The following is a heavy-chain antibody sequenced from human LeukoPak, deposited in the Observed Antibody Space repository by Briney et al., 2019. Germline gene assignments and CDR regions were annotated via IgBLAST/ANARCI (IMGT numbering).Heavy chain of an antibody. CDR3: AKDQVIAAAANSDY. V-gene: IGHV3-23*01. D-gene: IGHD6-13*01. CDR1: GFTFDSYA. CDR2: ISGGGSGT. J-gene: IGHJ4*02. Sequence: GGSLRLSCAASGFTFDSYAMSWVHQAPGKGLEWVSAISGGGSGTYYADSVKGRFTISRDNSKNTLYLQMNSLRDEDTAVYYCAKDQVIAAAANSDYWGQGTLVTVSS.